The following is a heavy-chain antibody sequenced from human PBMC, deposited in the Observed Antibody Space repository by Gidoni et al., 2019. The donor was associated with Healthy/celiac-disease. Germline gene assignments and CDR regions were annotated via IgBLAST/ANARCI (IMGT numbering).Heavy chain of an antibody. J-gene: IGHJ4*02. CDR3: AHRQAAAGAGDFDY. Sequence: QITLKESGPTLVKPTQTLTLTCTYPGFSLSTSGEGVGWIRQPPGKALEWLALIYWDDDKRYSPSLKSRLTITKDTSKNQVVLTMTNMDRVDTATYYCAHRQAAAGAGDFDYWGQGTLVTVSS. CDR2: IYWDDDK. D-gene: IGHD6-13*01. CDR1: GFSLSTSGEG. V-gene: IGHV2-5*02.